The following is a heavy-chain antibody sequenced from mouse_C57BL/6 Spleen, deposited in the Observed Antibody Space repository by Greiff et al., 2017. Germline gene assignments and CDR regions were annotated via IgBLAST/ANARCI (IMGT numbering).Heavy chain of an antibody. D-gene: IGHD1-1*01. Sequence: QVQLQQPGAELVKPGASVKMSCKASGYTFTSYWITWVKQRPGQGLEWIGDIYPGSGSTNYNEKFKSKATLTVDTSSSTAYMQLSSLTSEDSAVYYCAREYDGSSPSWFAYWGQGTLVTVSA. CDR2: IYPGSGST. CDR3: AREYDGSSPSWFAY. CDR1: GYTFTSYW. V-gene: IGHV1-55*01. J-gene: IGHJ3*01.